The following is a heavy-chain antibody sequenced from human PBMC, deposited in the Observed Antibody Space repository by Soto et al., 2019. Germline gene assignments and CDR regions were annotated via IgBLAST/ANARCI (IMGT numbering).Heavy chain of an antibody. J-gene: IGHJ3*02. CDR1: GFTFSSYS. CDR2: ISSSSSTI. CDR3: AREVVYGDYGTAFDI. V-gene: IGHV3-48*01. Sequence: PGGSLRLSCAASGFTFSSYSMNWVRRAPGKGLEWVSYISSSSSTIYYADSVKGRFTISRDNAKNSLYLQMNSLRAEDTAVYYCAREVVYGDYGTAFDIWGQGTMVTVSS. D-gene: IGHD4-17*01.